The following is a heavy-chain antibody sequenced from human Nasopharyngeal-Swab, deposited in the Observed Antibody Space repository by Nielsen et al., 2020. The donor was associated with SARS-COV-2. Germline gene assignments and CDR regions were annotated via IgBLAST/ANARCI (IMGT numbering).Heavy chain of an antibody. CDR2: ISSSSSYI. V-gene: IGHV3-21*01. Sequence: GESLKISCAASGFTFSSYSMNWVRQAPGKGPEWVSSISSSSSYIYYADSVKGRFTISRDNAKNSLYLQMNSLRAEDTAVHYCGGDYDFWSGYPRLYYYYYGMDVWGQGTTVTVSS. CDR3: GGDYDFWSGYPRLYYYYYGMDV. CDR1: GFTFSSYS. D-gene: IGHD3-3*01. J-gene: IGHJ6*02.